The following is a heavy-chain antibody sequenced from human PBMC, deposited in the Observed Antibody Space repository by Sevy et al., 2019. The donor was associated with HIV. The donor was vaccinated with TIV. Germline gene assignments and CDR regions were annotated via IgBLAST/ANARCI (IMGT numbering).Heavy chain of an antibody. Sequence: ASVKVSCKASGRTFNGYYIHWVRQAPGQGLEWVAWINPDTEGTKYAEKFEGRMTLTTDMSSDTAYMELRRLRSDDTAVYYCAILRVRWNDKGEGMDVWGQGTTVTVSS. CDR1: GRTFNGYY. CDR2: INPDTEGT. D-gene: IGHD1-1*01. CDR3: AILRVRWNDKGEGMDV. V-gene: IGHV1-2*02. J-gene: IGHJ6*02.